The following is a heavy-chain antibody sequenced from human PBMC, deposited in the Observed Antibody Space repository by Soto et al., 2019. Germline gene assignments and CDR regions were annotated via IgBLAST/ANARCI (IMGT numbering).Heavy chain of an antibody. D-gene: IGHD2-2*01. Sequence: QVQLVQSGAEVKKPGASVKVSCKASGYTFTSYDINLVRQATGQGLEWMGWMNPNSGNTGYAHKSEGRVTMTRNTYISTDYMEQRSLRAADPAVYYCAGMRATLPLILLVVVPEARGWFDPWGPGTLVTFSS. CDR2: MNPNSGNT. V-gene: IGHV1-8*01. CDR3: AGMRATLPLILLVVVPEARGWFDP. CDR1: GYTFTSYD. J-gene: IGHJ5*02.